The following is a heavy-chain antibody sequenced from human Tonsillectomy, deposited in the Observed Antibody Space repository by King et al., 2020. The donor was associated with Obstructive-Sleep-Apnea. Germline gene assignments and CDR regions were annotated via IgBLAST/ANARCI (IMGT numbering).Heavy chain of an antibody. CDR3: ARLKQGFLPVHSYNWFAP. Sequence: TLKESGPVLVKPTETLTLTCTVSGFSLSNARMGVSWIRQPPGKALEWLAHIFSNDEKSYSTSLKSRLTISKDTSKSQVVLTMTKMDPVDTATYYCARLKQGFLPVHSYNWFAPWGQGTLVTVSS. J-gene: IGHJ5*02. V-gene: IGHV2-26*01. CDR2: IFSNDEK. D-gene: IGHD3-9*01. CDR1: GFSLSNARMG.